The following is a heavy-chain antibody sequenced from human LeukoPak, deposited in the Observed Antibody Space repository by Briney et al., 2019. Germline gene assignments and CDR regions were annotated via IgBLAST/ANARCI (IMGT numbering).Heavy chain of an antibody. Sequence: PGGSLRLSCAASGFTFSSYGMHWVRQAPGKGLEWVAVIWYDGSNKYYADSVKGRFTISRDNSKNTLYLQMNSLRAEDTAVYYCARDPDVLGGNHFDYWGQGTLVNVSS. J-gene: IGHJ4*02. D-gene: IGHD3-16*01. V-gene: IGHV3-33*01. CDR1: GFTFSSYG. CDR2: IWYDGSNK. CDR3: ARDPDVLGGNHFDY.